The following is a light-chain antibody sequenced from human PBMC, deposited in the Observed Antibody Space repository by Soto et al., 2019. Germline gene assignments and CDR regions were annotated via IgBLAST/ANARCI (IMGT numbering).Light chain of an antibody. V-gene: IGKV1-8*01. CDR3: QQYYIYPPT. J-gene: IGKJ4*01. CDR1: QSIGTY. CDR2: AAS. Sequence: AIRMTQSPSSFSASTGDRVTITCRASQSIGTYLAWYQQIPGRAPKLLIFAASTLQRGVPSRFSGSGSGTDFTLTISCLQSEDFATYYCQQYYIYPPTFGGGTKVKIK.